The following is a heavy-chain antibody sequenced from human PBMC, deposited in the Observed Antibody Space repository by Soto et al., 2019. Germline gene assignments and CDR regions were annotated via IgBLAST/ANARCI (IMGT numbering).Heavy chain of an antibody. D-gene: IGHD1-26*01. J-gene: IGHJ6*02. CDR3: ARVSGSRQVYYYGMDV. CDR2: IYPGDSDT. Sequence: PGESLKISCKGSGYSFTSYWIGWVRQMPGKGLGWMGIIYPGDSDTRYSPSFQGQVTISADKSISTAYLQWSSLKASDTAMYYCARVSGSRQVYYYGMDVWGQGTTVTVSS. V-gene: IGHV5-51*01. CDR1: GYSFTSYW.